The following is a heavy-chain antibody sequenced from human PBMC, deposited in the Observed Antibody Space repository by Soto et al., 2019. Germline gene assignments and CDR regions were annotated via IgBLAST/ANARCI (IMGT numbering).Heavy chain of an antibody. CDR1: GGSFSGYY. J-gene: IGHJ5*02. D-gene: IGHD3-10*01. CDR3: AIPDYYGSGSYLNNWFDP. CDR2: INHSGST. V-gene: IGHV4-34*01. Sequence: PSETLSLTCAVYGGSFSGYYWSWIRQPPGKGLEWIGEINHSGSTNYNPSLKSRVTISVDTSKNQFSLKLSSVTAADTAVYYCAIPDYYGSGSYLNNWFDPWGQGTLVTVSS.